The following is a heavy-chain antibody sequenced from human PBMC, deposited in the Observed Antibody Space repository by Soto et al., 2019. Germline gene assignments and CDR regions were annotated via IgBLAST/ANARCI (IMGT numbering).Heavy chain of an antibody. CDR1: GGSVSSGVHY. V-gene: IGHV4-30-4*01. Sequence: QVQLQESGPGLVKPSQTLSLTCPVSGGSVSSGVHYWSWIRQPPGKGLEWIGYVYYTGSTYYNPSLESRVTISLDTSKNQFSLKMKSVTASDAAVYYCATESSGSSPLHFDFWGQGALVTVSS. D-gene: IGHD6-19*01. J-gene: IGHJ4*02. CDR2: VYYTGST. CDR3: ATESSGSSPLHFDF.